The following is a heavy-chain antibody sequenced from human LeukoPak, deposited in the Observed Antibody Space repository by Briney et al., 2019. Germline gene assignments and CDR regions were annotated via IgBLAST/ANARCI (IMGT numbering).Heavy chain of an antibody. CDR1: GFTFTNYW. Sequence: PGGSLRLSCVASGFTFTNYWMSWVRQVPGKGLEWVANIKQDGSAKYYVDSVKGRFTISRDNAKNSLYLQMNSLRAEDTAVYYCAKDLYTSRYACCFDYWGQGTLVTVSS. J-gene: IGHJ4*02. CDR3: AKDLYTSRYACCFDY. CDR2: IKQDGSAK. V-gene: IGHV3-7*03. D-gene: IGHD6-13*01.